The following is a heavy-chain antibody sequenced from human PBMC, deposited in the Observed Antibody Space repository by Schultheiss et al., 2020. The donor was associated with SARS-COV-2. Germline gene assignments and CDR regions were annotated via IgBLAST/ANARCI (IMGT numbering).Heavy chain of an antibody. CDR2: ISGSGGTK. J-gene: IGHJ3*02. Sequence: GGSLRLSCVASGFTFSSYSMNWVRQAPGKGLEWVSGISGSGGTKSYADSVKGRFSMSRDNSKNTLYLQMNSLRAEDTALYYCAKEGYSYASRAFDIWGQGTMVTGSS. CDR3: AKEGYSYASRAFDI. D-gene: IGHD5-18*01. CDR1: GFTFSSYS. V-gene: IGHV3-23*01.